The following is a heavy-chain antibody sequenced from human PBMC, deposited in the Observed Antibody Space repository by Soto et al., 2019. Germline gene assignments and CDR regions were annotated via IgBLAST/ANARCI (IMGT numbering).Heavy chain of an antibody. CDR2: IHYGGNT. CDR1: RGSISSTRHY. V-gene: IGHV4-39*01. Sequence: SQTLSLTCTVSRGSISSTRHYCVWIRQPPGKRLDCIRSIHYGGNTSYNPSLNLRVTVSVDTTKNQFSLRLSSVTATDTAVYFCARLVARYGGSSEWFDPWGQGTLVTVSS. D-gene: IGHD2-15*01. J-gene: IGHJ5*02. CDR3: ARLVARYGGSSEWFDP.